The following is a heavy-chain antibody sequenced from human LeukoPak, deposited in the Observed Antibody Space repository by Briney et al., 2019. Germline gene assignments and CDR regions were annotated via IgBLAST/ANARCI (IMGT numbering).Heavy chain of an antibody. J-gene: IGHJ4*02. CDR1: GFTFSSYA. Sequence: GGSLRLSCAASGFTFSSYAMHWVRQAPGKGLEWVAVISYDGSNKYYADSVKGRFTISRDNSKNTLYLQMNSLRAEDTAVYYCARVNTAMPYWGQGTLVTVSS. D-gene: IGHD5-18*01. CDR2: ISYDGSNK. CDR3: ARVNTAMPY. V-gene: IGHV3-30*04.